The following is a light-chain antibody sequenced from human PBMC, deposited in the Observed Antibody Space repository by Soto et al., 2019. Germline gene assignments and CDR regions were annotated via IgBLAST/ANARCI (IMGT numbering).Light chain of an antibody. J-gene: IGKJ5*01. CDR3: QQYNNWPPT. V-gene: IGKV3-15*01. CDR1: QSVSSN. Sequence: MVMTQSPATLSVSPGERATLSCRSSQSVSSNLAWYQQKPGLAPRLLIYGASTRATGIPARFSGSGSGTEFTLTISSLQSEDFAVYYCQQYNNWPPTFGQGTRLEI. CDR2: GAS.